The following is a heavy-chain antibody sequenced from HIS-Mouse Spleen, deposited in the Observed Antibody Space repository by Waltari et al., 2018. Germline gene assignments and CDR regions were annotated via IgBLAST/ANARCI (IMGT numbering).Heavy chain of an antibody. CDR2: ISYDGSNK. CDR1: GFTFSSYG. V-gene: IGHV3-30*18. D-gene: IGHD6-19*01. Sequence: QVQLVESGGGVVQPGRSLRLSCAASGFTFSSYGMHWVRQAPGKGLGWVGVISYDGSNKYYADSVKGRFTISRDNSKNTLYLQMNSLRAEDTAVYYCAKASSGWLDYCGQGTLVTVSS. J-gene: IGHJ4*02. CDR3: AKASSGWLDY.